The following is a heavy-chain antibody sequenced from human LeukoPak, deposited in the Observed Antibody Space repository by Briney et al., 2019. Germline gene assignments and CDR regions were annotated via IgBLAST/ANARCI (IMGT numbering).Heavy chain of an antibody. CDR3: AKRGVVIRVILVGFHKEAYYFDS. CDR1: GITLCKFG. J-gene: IGHJ4*02. CDR2: FCGKVGTT. D-gene: IGHD3-22*01. V-gene: IGHV3-23*01. Sequence: GGSLRLSCAISGITLCKFGMSWVPQAPGKGGEWVAGFCGKVGTTNYAASVKGRFTISRDNPKNTLYLQMNSLRAEDTAVYFCAKRGVVIRVILVGFHKEAYYFDSWGQGALVTVSS.